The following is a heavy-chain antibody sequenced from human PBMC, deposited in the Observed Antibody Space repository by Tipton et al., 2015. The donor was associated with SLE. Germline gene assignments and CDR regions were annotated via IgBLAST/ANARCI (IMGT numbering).Heavy chain of an antibody. CDR2: IYDTGAT. V-gene: IGHV4-59*01. Sequence: GLVKPSETLSLTCIVSGGSISSYYWSWFRQSPGRGLEWIGHIYDTGATNYNPSLKSRVTMSVDTSKNQFSLRLTSVTPVDTAVYYCARESVGAGFDPWGQGTLVTASP. CDR3: ARESVGAGFDP. CDR1: GGSISSYY. D-gene: IGHD3-10*01. J-gene: IGHJ5*02.